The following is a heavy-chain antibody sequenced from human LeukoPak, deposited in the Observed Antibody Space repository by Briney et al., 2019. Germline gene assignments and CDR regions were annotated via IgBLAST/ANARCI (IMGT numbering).Heavy chain of an antibody. Sequence: GGSLRLSCAASGFDFFRYAMSWVRQAPGKGLEWVSSVSRRSDTTYYADSLKGRVTIFRDNSKNTLYLQINSLRGKDTAVYYCAKTDSGYVKGYYSFYYMDVWGKGTTVTVSS. D-gene: IGHD5-12*01. V-gene: IGHV3-23*01. CDR3: AKTDSGYVKGYYSFYYMDV. J-gene: IGHJ6*03. CDR2: VSRRSDTT. CDR1: GFDFFRYA.